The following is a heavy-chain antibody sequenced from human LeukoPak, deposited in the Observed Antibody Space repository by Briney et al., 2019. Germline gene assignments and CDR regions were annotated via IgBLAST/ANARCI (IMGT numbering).Heavy chain of an antibody. Sequence: GGSLRLSCAASGFTFSSYSMNWVRQAPGKGLEWVSSISSSSSYIYYADSVKGRFTISRDNAKNSLYLQMNSLRVEDAAVYYCAKGTKLAVAANNYFDYWGQGTLLTVSS. CDR2: ISSSSSYI. D-gene: IGHD2-15*01. CDR3: AKGTKLAVAANNYFDY. CDR1: GFTFSSYS. V-gene: IGHV3-21*01. J-gene: IGHJ4*02.